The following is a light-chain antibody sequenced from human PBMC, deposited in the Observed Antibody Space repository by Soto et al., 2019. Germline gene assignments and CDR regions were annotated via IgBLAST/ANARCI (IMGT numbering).Light chain of an antibody. CDR2: YDD. J-gene: IGLJ1*01. Sequence: QSVLTQPPSVAEAPRQRVTISCSGSSFNIGDNAVNWYQQFPGKAPKLLIYYDDLLPSGVSDRFSGSKSGTSASLVISGLQSDDEVDYYCSAWDDTLNGFVFGTGTK. V-gene: IGLV1-36*01. CDR1: SFNIGDNA. CDR3: SAWDDTLNGFV.